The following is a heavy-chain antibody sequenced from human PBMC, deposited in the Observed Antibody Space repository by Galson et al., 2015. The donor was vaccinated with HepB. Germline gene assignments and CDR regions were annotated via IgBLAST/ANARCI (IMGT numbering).Heavy chain of an antibody. Sequence: SLRLSCAASGFTFSTYAMGWVRQAPGKGLEWVSGIVGSGVGTYYADSVKGRFTISRDNSRNTLWLQLRSLRVEDTAVYYCAKRGLDDGSGYYGEWGQGTLVTVSS. CDR3: AKRGLDDGSGYYGE. CDR1: GFTFSTYA. V-gene: IGHV3-23*01. D-gene: IGHD3-22*01. J-gene: IGHJ4*02. CDR2: IVGSGVGT.